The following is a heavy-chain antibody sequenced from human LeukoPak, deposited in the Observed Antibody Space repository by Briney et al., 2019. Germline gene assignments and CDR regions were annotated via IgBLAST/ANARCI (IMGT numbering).Heavy chain of an antibody. J-gene: IGHJ4*02. Sequence: GGSLRLSCTASGFTVSSNYMSWVRQAPGKGLEWVSVIYSGGTTYYADSVKGRFTISRDNSKNTLYLQMNSLRAEDTAVYYCAKVVVVPAATTNTYYFDFWGQGTLVTVSS. CDR2: IYSGGTT. CDR1: GFTVSSNY. D-gene: IGHD2-2*01. CDR3: AKVVVVPAATTNTYYFDF. V-gene: IGHV3-53*01.